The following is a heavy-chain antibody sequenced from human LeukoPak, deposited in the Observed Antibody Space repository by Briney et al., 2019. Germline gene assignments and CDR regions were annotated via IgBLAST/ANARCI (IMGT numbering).Heavy chain of an antibody. D-gene: IGHD7-27*01. J-gene: IGHJ4*02. CDR1: GGSISSDSYY. Sequence: SETLSLTCTVSGGSISSDSYYWSWIRQPAGEGLEWIGRIYTSGSTNYNPSPKSRVTMLVDTSKNQFSLKLRSVTAADTAVYYCARNRNSADWGYYFDYWGQGTLVTVSS. CDR2: IYTSGST. CDR3: ARNRNSADWGYYFDY. V-gene: IGHV4-61*02.